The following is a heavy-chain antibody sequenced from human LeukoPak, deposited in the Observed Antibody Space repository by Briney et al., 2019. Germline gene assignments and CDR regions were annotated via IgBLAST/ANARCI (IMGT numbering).Heavy chain of an antibody. D-gene: IGHD2-2*01. Sequence: GQXLXXXGRIIPILRTPNYAQNFHGRVTITTDESTTTAYMELSSLRSDDTAVYYCARDLIVVDWVWFDLWGQGTLVTVSS. CDR2: IIPILRTP. J-gene: IGHJ5*02. CDR3: ARDLIVVDWVWFDL. V-gene: IGHV1-69*11.